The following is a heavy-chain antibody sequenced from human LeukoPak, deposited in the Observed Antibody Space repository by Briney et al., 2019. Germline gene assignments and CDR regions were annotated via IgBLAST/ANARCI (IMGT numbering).Heavy chain of an antibody. D-gene: IGHD3-10*01. CDR2: ISSGGSTI. CDR1: GFTFSSYE. CDR3: ARVSMYYYGSGGYYGRSFDY. V-gene: IGHV3-48*03. J-gene: IGHJ4*02. Sequence: GGSLRLSCAASGFTFSSYEMNWVRQAPGKGLEWVSYISSGGSTIYYADSVKGRFTISRDNAKNSLYLQMNSLRAEDTAVCYCARVSMYYYGSGGYYGRSFDYWGQGTLVTVSS.